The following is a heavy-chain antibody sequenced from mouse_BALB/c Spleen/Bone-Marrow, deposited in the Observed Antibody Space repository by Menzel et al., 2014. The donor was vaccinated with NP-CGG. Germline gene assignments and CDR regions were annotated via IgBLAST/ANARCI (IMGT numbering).Heavy chain of an antibody. J-gene: IGHJ4*01. Sequence: LMESGPELVKPGASVKISCKASGYTFTDYYINWVKQKPGQGLEWIGWIYPGSGSTKYNEKFKGKATLTVDTSSSTAYMQLSSLTSEDTAVYFCASLGRYAMDYWGQGTSVTVSS. CDR1: GYTFTDYY. CDR3: ASLGRYAMDY. D-gene: IGHD3-1*01. V-gene: IGHV1-84*02. CDR2: IYPGSGST.